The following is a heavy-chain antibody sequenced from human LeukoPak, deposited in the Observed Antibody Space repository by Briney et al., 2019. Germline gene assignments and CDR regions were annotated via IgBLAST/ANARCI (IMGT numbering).Heavy chain of an antibody. CDR1: GGTFSSYA. Sequence: VASVKVSCKASGGTFSSYAISWVRQAPGQGLEWMGGIIPIFGTANYAQKFQGRVTITTDESTSTAYMELSSLRSEDTAVYYCARGYDYGGSFDYWGQGTLVTVSS. V-gene: IGHV1-69*05. CDR3: ARGYDYGGSFDY. D-gene: IGHD4-23*01. CDR2: IIPIFGTA. J-gene: IGHJ4*02.